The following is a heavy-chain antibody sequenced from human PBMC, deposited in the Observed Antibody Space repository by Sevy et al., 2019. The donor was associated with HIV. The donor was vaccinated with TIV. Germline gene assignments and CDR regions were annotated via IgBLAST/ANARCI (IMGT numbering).Heavy chain of an antibody. CDR2: IYPGDADT. Sequence: GESLKISCKGSGYSFTSYWIGWVRQMPGKGLEWMGIIYPGDADTRHSPSFQGQVTISADKSISTAYQQWSSLKASDTAMYYCARLRQDSSVEDYYYYYMDVWGKGTTVTVSS. CDR3: ARLRQDSSVEDYYYYYMDV. J-gene: IGHJ6*03. D-gene: IGHD6-19*01. CDR1: GYSFTSYW. V-gene: IGHV5-51*01.